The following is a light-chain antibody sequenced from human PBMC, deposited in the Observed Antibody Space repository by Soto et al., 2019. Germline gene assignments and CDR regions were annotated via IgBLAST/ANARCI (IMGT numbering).Light chain of an antibody. CDR2: DVS. V-gene: IGLV2-11*01. CDR3: CSYAGSYTFVV. Sequence: QSALTQPRSVSGSPGQSVAISCTGTSSDVGGYNYVSWYQQHPGKAPKLMIYDVSKRPSGVPDRFSASKSGNTASLTISGLQADDEADYYCCSYAGSYTFVVFGGGTKLTVL. CDR1: SSDVGGYNY. J-gene: IGLJ2*01.